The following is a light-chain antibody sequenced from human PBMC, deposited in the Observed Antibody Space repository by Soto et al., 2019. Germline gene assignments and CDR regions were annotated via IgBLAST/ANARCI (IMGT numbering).Light chain of an antibody. V-gene: IGLV2-8*01. J-gene: IGLJ1*01. CDR3: SSYAGSNNAV. Sequence: QSVLTQPPSASGSPGQSVTISCTGTSSDVGGYNYVSWYQHHPGKAPKLMLYEVNKRPSGVPDRFSGSKSGNTASLTVSGLQAEDEADYYCSSYAGSNNAVFGTGTKLTVL. CDR1: SSDVGGYNY. CDR2: EVN.